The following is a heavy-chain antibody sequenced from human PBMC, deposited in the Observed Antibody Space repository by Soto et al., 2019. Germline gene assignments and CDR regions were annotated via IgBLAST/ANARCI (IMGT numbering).Heavy chain of an antibody. D-gene: IGHD3-22*01. CDR1: GFSLSTSGVG. J-gene: IGHJ4*02. CDR2: IYWDDDK. V-gene: IGHV2-5*02. CDR3: AHSVDYYYDSSAECYFDY. Sequence: SGPTLVKPTQTLTLTCTFSGFSLSTSGVGVGWIRQPPGKALEWLALIYWDDDKLYSPSLKSKLTITKDTYKNQVVLTMTNMYPVDTATNDCAHSVDYYYDSSAECYFDYWGQGTLVTVSS.